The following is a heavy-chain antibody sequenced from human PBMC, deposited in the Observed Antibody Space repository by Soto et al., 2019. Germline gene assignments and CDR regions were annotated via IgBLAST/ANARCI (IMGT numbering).Heavy chain of an antibody. CDR3: ARDSIVYSSGWTINWFDP. D-gene: IGHD6-19*01. J-gene: IGHJ5*02. CDR1: GYTFTSYG. V-gene: IGHV1-18*01. CDR2: ISAYNGNT. Sequence: QVQLVQSGAEVKKPGSSVKVSCKASGYTFTSYGISWVRQAPGQGLEWMGWISAYNGNTNYAQKVQGRVTMTTDTATSTAYMELMSLRSDDTAVYYCARDSIVYSSGWTINWFDPWGQGTQVTVSS.